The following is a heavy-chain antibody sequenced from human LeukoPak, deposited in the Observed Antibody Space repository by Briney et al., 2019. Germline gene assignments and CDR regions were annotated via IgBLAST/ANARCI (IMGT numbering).Heavy chain of an antibody. V-gene: IGHV1-8*02. CDR2: MNPNSGNT. CDR1: GYTFTGYY. D-gene: IGHD3-22*01. J-gene: IGHJ6*02. CDR3: ARGMRFGSSGYSLGYYYYGMDV. Sequence: GASVKVSCKASGYTFTGYYMHWVRQAPGQGLEWMGWMNPNSGNTGYAQKFQGRVTMTRNTSISTAYMELSSLRSEDTAVYYCARGMRFGSSGYSLGYYYYGMDVWGQGTTVTVSS.